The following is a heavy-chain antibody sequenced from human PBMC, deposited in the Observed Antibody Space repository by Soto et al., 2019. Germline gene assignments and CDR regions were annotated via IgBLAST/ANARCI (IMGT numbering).Heavy chain of an antibody. CDR2: MYHSGST. Sequence: SVTLSLTCALCRSSICSGGCSWSSIRQPPGKGLEWIGYMYHSGSTYYNPSLKSRVTISIDRSKNQFSLKLSSVTAADTAVYYCARSSQSTVTTVDYWGQGTLVTVS. CDR3: ARSSQSTVTTVDY. CDR1: RSSICSGGCS. D-gene: IGHD4-17*01. J-gene: IGHJ4*02. V-gene: IGHV4-30-2*01.